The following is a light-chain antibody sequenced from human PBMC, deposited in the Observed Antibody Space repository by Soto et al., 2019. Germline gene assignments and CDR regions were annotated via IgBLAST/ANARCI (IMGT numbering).Light chain of an antibody. CDR2: GNS. J-gene: IGLJ1*01. Sequence: QSVLTQPPSVSGAPGQRVTISCTGSSSNIGAGYDVHWYQQLPGTAPKLLIYGNSNRPSGVPDRFSGSKSGNTASLTISGPQVEDEADYSCTSYTSTIPYVFGSGTKVTVL. V-gene: IGLV1-40*01. CDR1: SSNIGAGYD. CDR3: TSYTSTIPYV.